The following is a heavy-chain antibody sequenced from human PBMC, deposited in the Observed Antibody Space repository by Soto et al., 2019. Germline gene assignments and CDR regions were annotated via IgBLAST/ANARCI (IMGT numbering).Heavy chain of an antibody. Sequence: EVQLVESGGGLVQPGGSLRLSCEASDFTFSTCHMDWVRQAPGKGLEWLSYISTRAEVIYYADSVRGRFTVSRDNAKKSVYLQMNSLRDDDTAVYYCATHCGHGYAMDDWGQGVTVTVSS. CDR3: ATHCGHGYAMDD. D-gene: IGHD2-21*01. CDR2: ISTRAEVI. J-gene: IGHJ6*02. CDR1: DFTFSTCH. V-gene: IGHV3-48*02.